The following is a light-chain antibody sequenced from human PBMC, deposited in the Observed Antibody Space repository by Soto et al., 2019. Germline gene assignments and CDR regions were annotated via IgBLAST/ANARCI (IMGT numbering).Light chain of an antibody. CDR2: GAS. Sequence: EIVMTQSPATLSVSPGERATLSCRASQSITTNLVWYQQKAGQAPRLLIYGASNRATGIPDRFSGSGSGTDFTLTISRLEPEDFAVYYCQQYGSSGTFGQGTKVDIK. J-gene: IGKJ1*01. CDR1: QSITTN. V-gene: IGKV3-20*01. CDR3: QQYGSSGT.